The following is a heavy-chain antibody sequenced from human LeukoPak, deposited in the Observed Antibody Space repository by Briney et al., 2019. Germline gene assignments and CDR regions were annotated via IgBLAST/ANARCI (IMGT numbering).Heavy chain of an antibody. CDR1: GYAFTDYY. V-gene: IGHV1-69-2*01. CDR2: VDPEDGET. Sequence: ASVEVSCKASGYAFTDYYMHWVQQAPGKGLEWMGLVDPEDGETIYAEKFQGRVTITADTSTDTAYMELSSLRSEDTAVYYCATDPSIADKYNWFDPWDQGTLVTVSS. J-gene: IGHJ5*02. CDR3: ATDPSIADKYNWFDP. D-gene: IGHD6-6*01.